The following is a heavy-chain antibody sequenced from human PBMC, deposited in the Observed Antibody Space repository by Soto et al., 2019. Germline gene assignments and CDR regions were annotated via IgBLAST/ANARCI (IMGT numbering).Heavy chain of an antibody. J-gene: IGHJ6*02. D-gene: IGHD2-2*01. V-gene: IGHV3-23*01. Sequence: GGSLRLSCAASGFTFSSYAMSWVRQAPGKGLEWVSAISGSGGSTYYADSVKGRFTISRDNSKNTLYLQMNSLRAEDTAVYYCARASVVVPAARDYYGMDVWGQGTTVTVSS. CDR1: GFTFSSYA. CDR2: ISGSGGST. CDR3: ARASVVVPAARDYYGMDV.